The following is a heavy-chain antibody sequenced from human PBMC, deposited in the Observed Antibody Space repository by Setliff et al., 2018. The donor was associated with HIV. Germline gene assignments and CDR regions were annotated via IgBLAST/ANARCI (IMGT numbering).Heavy chain of an antibody. J-gene: IGHJ4*02. V-gene: IGHV3-30*04. CDR3: ARAFSTYYSIDS. D-gene: IGHD3-22*01. CDR2: ISYDGSKK. Sequence: GGSLRLSCAASGFTFSRYGMHWVRQAPGKGLEWVAFISYDGSKKYDADFVKVRFTISRDNSKNTLYLQMNSLRTDDTAVDCCARAFSTYYSIDSWGQGTLVTVSS. CDR1: GFTFSRYG.